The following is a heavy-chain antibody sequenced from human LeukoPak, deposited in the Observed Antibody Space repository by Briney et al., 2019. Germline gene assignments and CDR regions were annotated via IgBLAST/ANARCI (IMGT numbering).Heavy chain of an antibody. CDR2: ITSSRSTM. CDR1: GFAFSIYS. Sequence: GGSLRLSCAASGFAFSIYSMNCVRHAPGEGLEWISYITSSRSTMYYADSVKGRFTISRDNAKNSLYLQMNSLRADDSALYYCATSNGPLDYWGQGTLVTVSS. V-gene: IGHV3-48*01. J-gene: IGHJ4*02. D-gene: IGHD2-8*01. CDR3: ATSNGPLDY.